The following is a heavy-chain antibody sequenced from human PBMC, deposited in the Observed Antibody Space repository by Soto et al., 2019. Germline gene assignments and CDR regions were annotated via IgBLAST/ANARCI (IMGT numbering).Heavy chain of an antibody. CDR2: IIPIFGTA. V-gene: IGHV1-69*13. CDR3: ARRGVVAATGYYYYGMDV. Sequence: ASVKVSCKASGGTFSSYAISWVRQAPGQGLEWMGGIIPIFGTANYAQKFQGRVTITADESTSTAYMELSSLRSEDTAVYYCARRGVVAATGYYYYGMDVWGQGTTVTVSS. J-gene: IGHJ6*02. CDR1: GGTFSSYA. D-gene: IGHD2-15*01.